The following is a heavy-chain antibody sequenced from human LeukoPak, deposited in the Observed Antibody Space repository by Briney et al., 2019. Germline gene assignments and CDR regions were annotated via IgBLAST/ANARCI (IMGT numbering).Heavy chain of an antibody. CDR1: GGSISSGGYY. V-gene: IGHV4-31*03. CDR2: IYYSGST. CDR3: ARGLRYFDAPYFQH. Sequence: SETLSLTCTVSGGSISSGGYYWSWIRQHPGKGLEWIGYIYYSGSTYYNPSLKSRVTISVDTSKNQSSLKLSSVTAADTAVYYCARGLRYFDAPYFQHWGQGTLVTVSS. J-gene: IGHJ1*01. D-gene: IGHD3-9*01.